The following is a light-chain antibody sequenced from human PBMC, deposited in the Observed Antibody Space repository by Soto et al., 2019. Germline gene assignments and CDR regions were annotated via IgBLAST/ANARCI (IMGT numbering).Light chain of an antibody. CDR3: QQANSFPRT. V-gene: IGKV1-5*01. Sequence: DIQMTQSPSTLSASVGDRVTITCRASQSISSWLAWYQQKPGKAPKLLIYDASSLESGVPSRFSGSGSGTHFTLTISSLQPEDFATYYCQQANSFPRTFGQGAKVDIK. CDR1: QSISSW. CDR2: DAS. J-gene: IGKJ1*01.